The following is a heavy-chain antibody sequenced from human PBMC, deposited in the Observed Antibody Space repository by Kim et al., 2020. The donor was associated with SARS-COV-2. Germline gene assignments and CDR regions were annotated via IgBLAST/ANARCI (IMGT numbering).Heavy chain of an antibody. CDR2: ISYDGSKK. V-gene: IGHV3-30*03. Sequence: GGSLRLSCAASGFSFSTYGMHWVRQAPGKGLEWVAVISYDGSKKYYADSVKGRFTLSRDNSKNTLYLQVNSLSAEDTAVYYCAGIRYFDSSGCSTYYGM. J-gene: IGHJ6*01. CDR1: GFSFSTYG. CDR3: AGIRYFDSSGCSTYYGM. D-gene: IGHD3-22*01.